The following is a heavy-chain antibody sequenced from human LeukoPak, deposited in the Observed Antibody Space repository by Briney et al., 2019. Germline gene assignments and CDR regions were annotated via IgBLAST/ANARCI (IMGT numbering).Heavy chain of an antibody. Sequence: SETLSLTCAVYGGSFSSYYWSWIRQPPGQGLEWIGEVNRSGNSNYNPSLKSRVTISVDTFKNQISLKLSSVTAADTAVYYCARKIYRGLRAAAAGFFDSWGQGTLVTVSS. D-gene: IGHD6-13*01. V-gene: IGHV4-34*01. CDR2: VNRSGNS. CDR1: GGSFSSYY. CDR3: ARKIYRGLRAAAAGFFDS. J-gene: IGHJ4*02.